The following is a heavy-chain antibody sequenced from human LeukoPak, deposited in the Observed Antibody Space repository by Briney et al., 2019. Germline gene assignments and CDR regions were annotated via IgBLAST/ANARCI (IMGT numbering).Heavy chain of an antibody. D-gene: IGHD3-22*01. CDR3: ARDRRSGSYDSTDASDY. V-gene: IGHV3-21*01. CDR2: ISSGTSYI. CDR1: GFTFSSYS. J-gene: IGHJ4*02. Sequence: GGSLRLSWAASGFTFSSYSMNWVRQAPGRGLEWVSSISSGTSYIYYADSVKGRFTISRDNAENSLYLQMHSLRVEDTAVYYCARDRRSGSYDSTDASDYWGQGTLVTVSS.